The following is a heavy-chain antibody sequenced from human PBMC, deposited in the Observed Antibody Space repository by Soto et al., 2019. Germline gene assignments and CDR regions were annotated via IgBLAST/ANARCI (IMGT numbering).Heavy chain of an antibody. CDR2: ISAYNGNT. Sequence: ASVKVSCKASGYTFTSYGISWVRQAPGQGLEWMGWISAYNGNTNYAQKLQGRVTMTTDISTSTAYMELRSLRSDDTAVYYCARDRAWIQLCTPYNGMDVWGQGTKVTVSS. V-gene: IGHV1-18*01. J-gene: IGHJ6*02. CDR3: ARDRAWIQLCTPYNGMDV. D-gene: IGHD5-18*01. CDR1: GYTFTSYG.